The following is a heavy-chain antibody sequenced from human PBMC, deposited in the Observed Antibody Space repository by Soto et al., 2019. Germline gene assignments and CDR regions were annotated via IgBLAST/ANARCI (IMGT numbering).Heavy chain of an antibody. CDR2: IIPYYKTL. V-gene: IGHV1-69*01. Sequence: QAQVVQSGAEVRNPGSSVKLSCKASEVTFNSYAIAWVRQAPGQGLEWMGGIIPYYKTLNYAQKCQDRVTITADDSTNTVYMELSSLTSDDTAVYFCASGASRGYPYFVESWAQATLFPASS. J-gene: IGHJ4*02. D-gene: IGHD6-13*01. CDR1: EVTFNSYA. CDR3: ASGASRGYPYFVES.